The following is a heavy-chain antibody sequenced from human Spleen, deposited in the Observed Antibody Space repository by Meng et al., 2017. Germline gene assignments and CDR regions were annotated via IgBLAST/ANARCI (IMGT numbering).Heavy chain of an antibody. CDR3: AKDITSDGSGPFDY. D-gene: IGHD3-10*01. CDR1: GFTFDDYA. CDR2: ISWDGGST. J-gene: IGHJ4*02. V-gene: IGHV3-43D*03. Sequence: GGSLRLSCAASGFTFDDYAMHWVRQAPGKGREWVSLISWDGGSTYYADSVKGRFTISRDNSKNSLYLQMNSLRAEDTALYYCAKDITSDGSGPFDYWGQGTTVTVSS.